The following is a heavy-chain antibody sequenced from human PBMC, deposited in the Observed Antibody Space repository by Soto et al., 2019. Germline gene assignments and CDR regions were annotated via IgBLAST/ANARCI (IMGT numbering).Heavy chain of an antibody. J-gene: IGHJ6*03. Sequence: GGSLRLSCAASGFTFSSYSMNWVRQAPGKGLEWVSAISGSGGSTYYADSVKGRFTISRDNSKNTLYLQMNSLRAEDTAVYYCAKPDGYYDFWSGYVSSEHIDVWGKGTTVTGSS. CDR3: AKPDGYYDFWSGYVSSEHIDV. D-gene: IGHD3-3*01. CDR1: GFTFSSYS. V-gene: IGHV3-23*01. CDR2: ISGSGGST.